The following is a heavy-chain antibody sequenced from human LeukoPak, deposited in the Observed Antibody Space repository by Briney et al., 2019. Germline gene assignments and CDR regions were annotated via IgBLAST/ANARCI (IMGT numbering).Heavy chain of an antibody. Sequence: PGGSLRLSCAASGFTFSSNPMHWVRQAPGKGLEWVAVTSHDENNKYYADSVKGRFIISRDNFRNTLFLHLKDLRAEDTAIYYCAKLEGTDWSGYMDVWGKGTTVTVS. D-gene: IGHD3-9*01. V-gene: IGHV3-30-3*02. CDR1: GFTFSSNP. J-gene: IGHJ6*03. CDR3: AKLEGTDWSGYMDV. CDR2: TSHDENNK.